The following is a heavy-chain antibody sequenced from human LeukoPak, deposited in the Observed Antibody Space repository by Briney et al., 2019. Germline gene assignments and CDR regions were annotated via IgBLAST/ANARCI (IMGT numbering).Heavy chain of an antibody. J-gene: IGHJ4*02. CDR3: ARARRDGYGEWKY. V-gene: IGHV3-53*01. CDR1: GFTVSANY. Sequence: GGSLRLSCAASGFTVSANYMSWVRQAPGKGLDWVSVIYSDASTNYADSVKGRFAISRDNSKNTVYLQMNSLRAEDTAVYYCARARRDGYGEWKYWGQGTLVTVSS. D-gene: IGHD5-24*01. CDR2: IYSDAST.